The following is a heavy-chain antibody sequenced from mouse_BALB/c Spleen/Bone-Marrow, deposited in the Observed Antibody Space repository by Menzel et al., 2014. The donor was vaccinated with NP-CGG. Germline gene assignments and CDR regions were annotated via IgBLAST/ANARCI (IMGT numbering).Heavy chain of an antibody. D-gene: IGHD1-1*01. V-gene: IGHV3-6*02. J-gene: IGHJ2*01. CDR2: ISYDGSN. CDR3: ARDQLRFDY. CDR1: GDSITSGYY. Sequence: ESGPGLVKPSQSLSLTCSVTGDSITSGYYWNWIRQFPGNKLEWMGYISYDGSNNYNPSLKSRISITRDTSKNQFFLKLNSVTTEDTATYYCARDQLRFDYWGQGTTLTVSS.